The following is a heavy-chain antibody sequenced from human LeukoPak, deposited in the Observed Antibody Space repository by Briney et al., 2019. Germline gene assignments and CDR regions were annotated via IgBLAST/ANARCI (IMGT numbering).Heavy chain of an antibody. J-gene: IGHJ3*02. CDR2: INPNSGGT. V-gene: IGHV1-2*02. Sequence: EASVKVSCKASGYTFTGYYMHWVRQAPGQGLEWMGWINPNSGGTNYAQKFQGRVTMTRDTSISTAYMELSRLRSDDTAVYYCETYYYDSSDAFDIWGQGTMVTVSS. CDR3: ETYYYDSSDAFDI. CDR1: GYTFTGYY. D-gene: IGHD3-22*01.